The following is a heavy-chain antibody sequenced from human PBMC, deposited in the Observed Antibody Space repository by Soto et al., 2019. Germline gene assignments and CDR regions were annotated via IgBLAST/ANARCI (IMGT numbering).Heavy chain of an antibody. CDR3: ARASLEWLLFSYFDY. D-gene: IGHD3-3*01. CDR2: IYYSGST. V-gene: IGHV4-31*01. Sequence: QVQLQESGPGLVKPSQTLSLTCTVSGGSISSGGYYWSWIGKHKRKGVAWNGYIYYSGSTYYNPSFKSLVTISVDTSKKQFSLKLSTVTAAYTSLYYCARASLEWLLFSYFDYCCQGPLVTASS. CDR1: GGSISSGGYY. J-gene: IGHJ4*02.